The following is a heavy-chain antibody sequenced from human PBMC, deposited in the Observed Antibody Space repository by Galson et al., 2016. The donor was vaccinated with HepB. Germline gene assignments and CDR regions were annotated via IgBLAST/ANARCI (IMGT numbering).Heavy chain of an antibody. CDR1: GFTFSTSV. D-gene: IGHD4/OR15-4a*01. CDR2: ISNDGSIQ. J-gene: IGHJ5*02. V-gene: IGHV3-30*07. CDR3: FGAQSSP. Sequence: SLRLSCAASGFTFSTSVLHWVRQAPGKGLEWVALISNDGSIQYYTDSVKGRFTISRDNAKNSFYLQMNSLGAEDTAVYYGFGAQSSPWGQGTLVTVSS.